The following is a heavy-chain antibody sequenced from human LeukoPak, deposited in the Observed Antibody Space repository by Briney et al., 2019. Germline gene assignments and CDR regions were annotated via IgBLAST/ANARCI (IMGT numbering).Heavy chain of an antibody. CDR3: ARGPYGSGPDNWFDP. CDR1: GYTFTSYY. Sequence: ASVKVSCKASGYTFTSYYMHWVRQAPGQGLEWMGIINPSGGSTSYAQKFQGRVTMTRDTSISTAYMELSRLRSDDTAVYYCARGPYGSGPDNWFDPWGQGTLVTVSS. J-gene: IGHJ5*02. V-gene: IGHV1-46*01. D-gene: IGHD3-10*01. CDR2: INPSGGST.